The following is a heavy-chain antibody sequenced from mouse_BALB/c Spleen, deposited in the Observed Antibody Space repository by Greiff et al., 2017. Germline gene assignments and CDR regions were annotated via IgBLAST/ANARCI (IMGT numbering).Heavy chain of an antibody. CDR1: GYTFSSYW. Sequence: QVQLKQSGAELMKPGASVKISCKATGYTFSSYWIEWVKQRPGHGLEWIGEILPGSGSTNYNEKFKGKATFTADTSSNTAYMQLSSLTSEDSAVYYCAKGAGGPVPYFDYWGQGTTLTVSS. V-gene: IGHV1-9*01. J-gene: IGHJ2*01. CDR2: ILPGSGST. CDR3: AKGAGGPVPYFDY.